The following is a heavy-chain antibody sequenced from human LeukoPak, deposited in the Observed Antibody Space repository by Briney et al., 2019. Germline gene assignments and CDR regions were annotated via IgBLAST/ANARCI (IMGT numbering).Heavy chain of an antibody. CDR1: GGSISSGDYY. V-gene: IGHV4-30-4*01. Sequence: HPSETLSLTCTVSGGSISSGDYYWSWIRQPPGKGLEWIGYIYYSGSTYYNPSLKSRVTISVDTSKNQFSLKLSSVTAADTAVYYCARDPREWLRSPRDGDVWGQGTTVTVSS. CDR3: ARDPREWLRSPRDGDV. J-gene: IGHJ6*02. CDR2: IYYSGST. D-gene: IGHD5-12*01.